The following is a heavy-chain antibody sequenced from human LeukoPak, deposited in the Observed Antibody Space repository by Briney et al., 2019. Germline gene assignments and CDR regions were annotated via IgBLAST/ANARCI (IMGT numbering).Heavy chain of an antibody. D-gene: IGHD4-17*01. CDR2: ISTDNGDT. Sequence: ASVKVSCKSFGYTFSTYGISWVRQAPGQGLEWMGWISTDNGDTTYAQKFQGRVTMTTDTSTGTAYMELSRLRSDDTAVYYCARDYWDDYGDYYYGMDVWGQGTTVTVSS. V-gene: IGHV1-18*01. CDR1: GYTFSTYG. J-gene: IGHJ6*02. CDR3: ARDYWDDYGDYYYGMDV.